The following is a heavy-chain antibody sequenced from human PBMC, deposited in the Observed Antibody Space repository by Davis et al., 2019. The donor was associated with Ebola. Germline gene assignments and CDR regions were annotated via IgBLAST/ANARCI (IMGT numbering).Heavy chain of an antibody. CDR1: GFIFSSYW. CDR2: INKDGSES. J-gene: IGHJ5*02. CDR3: ARKIAGATDWFDP. Sequence: GESLKISCAASGFIFSSYWMSWVRQAPGKGLGWVANINKDGSESYYVDSVKGRFTISRDNGKDSLYLQMNSLRGEDTAVYYCARKIAGATDWFDPWGQGTLVTVSS. D-gene: IGHD1-26*01. V-gene: IGHV3-7*01.